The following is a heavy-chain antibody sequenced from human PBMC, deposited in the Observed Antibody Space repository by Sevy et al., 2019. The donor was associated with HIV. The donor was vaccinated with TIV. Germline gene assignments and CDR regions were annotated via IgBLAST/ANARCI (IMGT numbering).Heavy chain of an antibody. V-gene: IGHV3-30*04. CDR1: GFTFSSYA. Sequence: GGSLRLSCAASGFTFSSYAMHWVRQAPGKGLECVAVIAYDGSNKYYADSVKGRLTISRDNSKNTLFLQMTSLRAEDTAVYYCARVGRGQDYYYGMDVWGQGTTVTVSS. J-gene: IGHJ6*02. D-gene: IGHD5-12*01. CDR3: ARVGRGQDYYYGMDV. CDR2: IAYDGSNK.